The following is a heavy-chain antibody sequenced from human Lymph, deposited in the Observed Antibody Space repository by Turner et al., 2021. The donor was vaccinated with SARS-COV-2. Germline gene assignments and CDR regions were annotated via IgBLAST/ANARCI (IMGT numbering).Heavy chain of an antibody. CDR2: INPNSGGT. Sequence: QVQLVPSGALVKKPWASVKVSCKATGYTFTGYYMHWVLQAPGQGLEWKGWINPNSGGTNYAQKFQGRVTMTRDTSISTAYMELSRLRSDDTAVYYCARSRDLQSMVRGVDPFDYWGQGTLVTVSS. CDR1: GYTFTGYY. V-gene: IGHV1-2*02. D-gene: IGHD3-10*01. CDR3: ARSRDLQSMVRGVDPFDY. J-gene: IGHJ4*02.